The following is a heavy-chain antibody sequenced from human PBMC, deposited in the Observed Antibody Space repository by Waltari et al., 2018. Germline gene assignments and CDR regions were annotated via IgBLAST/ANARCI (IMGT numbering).Heavy chain of an antibody. J-gene: IGHJ5*02. CDR1: GGTFSSYA. CDR2: IIPILGIA. V-gene: IGHV1-69*09. D-gene: IGHD3-9*01. CDR3: ARGIKAGYLPAWFDP. Sequence: QVQLVQSGAEVKKPGSSVKVSCKASGGTFSSYAISWVRQAPGQGLEWMGRIIPILGIANYAQKFQGRVTITADKSTSTAYMELSSLRSEDTAVYYCARGIKAGYLPAWFDPWGQGTLVTVSS.